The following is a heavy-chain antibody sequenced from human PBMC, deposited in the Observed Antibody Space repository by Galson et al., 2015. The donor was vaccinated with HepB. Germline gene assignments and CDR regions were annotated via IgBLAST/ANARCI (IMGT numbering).Heavy chain of an antibody. CDR2: IYSGGST. J-gene: IGHJ4*02. D-gene: IGHD2-21*02. CDR1: GFTVSSNY. Sequence: SLRLSCAASGFTVSSNYMSWVRQAPGKGLEWVSVIYSGGSTYYADSVKGRFTISRDNSKNTLYLQMNSLRAEDTAVYYCARDSRQTAMDYWGQGTLVTVSS. CDR3: ARDSRQTAMDY. V-gene: IGHV3-53*01.